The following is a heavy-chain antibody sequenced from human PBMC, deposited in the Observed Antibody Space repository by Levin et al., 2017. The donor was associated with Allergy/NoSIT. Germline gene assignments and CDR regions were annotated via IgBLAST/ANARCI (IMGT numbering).Heavy chain of an antibody. Sequence: ASVKVSCKTSGYTFTSYDINWVRQATGQGLEWMGWMNPRSGNTGYAPEFQGRVTLTRDTSISTAYMELSSLTSEDTAVYYCAFIMGEEADYYYGMHVWGQGTTVTVSS. J-gene: IGHJ6*02. CDR1: GYTFTSYD. V-gene: IGHV1-8*01. CDR2: MNPRSGNT. CDR3: AFIMGEEADYYYGMHV. D-gene: IGHD2-8*01.